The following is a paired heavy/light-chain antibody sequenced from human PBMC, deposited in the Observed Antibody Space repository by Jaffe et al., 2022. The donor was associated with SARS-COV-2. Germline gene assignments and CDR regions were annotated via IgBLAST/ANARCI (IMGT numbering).Light chain of an antibody. V-gene: IGKV1-12*01. CDR1: QDIRSW. Sequence: DIQMTQSPSSVSASVGDRVTINCRASQDIRSWVAWYQQIPGKVPKLLIYSASILQSGVPSRFSGSGSGTDFTLTISSLQPEDFGSYYCQQANSFPLTFGGGTKVEIK. CDR3: QQANSFPLT. J-gene: IGKJ4*01. CDR2: SAS.
Heavy chain of an antibody. Sequence: QLQESGPGLVKPSETLSLTCSVSGGSISSGDYHWGWIRQPPGKGLEWIGLINYDGSTYYNPSLKSRVTLFVDTSKNQFSLKVNSVSAADTAVYYCAKWSSSSGWFDPWGQGTLVSVSS. CDR1: GGSISSGDYH. J-gene: IGHJ5*02. V-gene: IGHV4-39*01. D-gene: IGHD6-6*01. CDR3: AKWSSSSGWFDP. CDR2: INYDGST.